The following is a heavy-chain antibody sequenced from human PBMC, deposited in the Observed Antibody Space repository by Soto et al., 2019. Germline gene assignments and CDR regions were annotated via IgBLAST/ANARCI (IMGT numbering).Heavy chain of an antibody. J-gene: IGHJ6*02. CDR2: IWYDGSNK. V-gene: IGHV3-33*01. Sequence: QVQLVESGGGVVQPGRSLRLSCAASGFTFSSYGMHWVRQAPGKGLEWVAVIWYDGSNKYYADSVKGRFTISRDNSKNTLYLQMNSLRAEDTAVYYCARDLRVTIFGVVSPMYYYGMDVWGQGTTVTVSS. CDR3: ARDLRVTIFGVVSPMYYYGMDV. D-gene: IGHD3-3*01. CDR1: GFTFSSYG.